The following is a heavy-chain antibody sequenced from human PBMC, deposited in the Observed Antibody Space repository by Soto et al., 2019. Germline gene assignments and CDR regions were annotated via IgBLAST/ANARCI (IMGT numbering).Heavy chain of an antibody. J-gene: IGHJ6*02. D-gene: IGHD5-18*01. Sequence: SGPTLVNPTQTLTLTCTFSGFSLSTSGMCVSWIRQPPGKALEWLALIDWDDDKYYSTSLKTRLTISKDTSKNQVVPTMTNMDPADTATYYCARIRGGYSYGYTGYYGMDVWGQGTTVTVSS. V-gene: IGHV2-70*01. CDR3: ARIRGGYSYGYTGYYGMDV. CDR1: GFSLSTSGMC. CDR2: IDWDDDK.